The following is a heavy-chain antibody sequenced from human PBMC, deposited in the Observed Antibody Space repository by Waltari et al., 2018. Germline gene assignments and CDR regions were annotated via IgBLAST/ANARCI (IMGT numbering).Heavy chain of an antibody. CDR2: IYHRGGT. J-gene: IGHJ4*02. V-gene: IGHV4-38-2*02. CDR1: GYSISSGYY. D-gene: IGHD2-15*01. CDR3: ARAVCSGGSCYYPYYFDY. Sequence: QVQLQESGPGLVKPSETLSLTCTVSGYSISSGYYWGWIRQPPGKGLEWIGSIYHRGGTYYNPSLKSRVTISVETSKNQFSLKLSSVTAADTAVYYCARAVCSGGSCYYPYYFDYWGQGTLVTVSS.